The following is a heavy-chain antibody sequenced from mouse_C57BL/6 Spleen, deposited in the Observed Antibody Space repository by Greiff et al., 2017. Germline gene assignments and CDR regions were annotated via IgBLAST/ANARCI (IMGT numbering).Heavy chain of an antibody. J-gene: IGHJ1*03. CDR3: ARGGRPVRDFGG. CDR1: GYTFTSYW. D-gene: IGHD1-1*01. CDR2: IYPGSGST. Sequence: VQLQQPGAELVKPGASVKMSCKASGYTFTSYWITWVKQRPEQGLEWIGDIYPGSGSTNYNEKFKGKATLTVDTSSSTAYMQLSSLTSEDSAVYYCARGGRPVRDFGGWGTGTTVT. V-gene: IGHV1-55*01.